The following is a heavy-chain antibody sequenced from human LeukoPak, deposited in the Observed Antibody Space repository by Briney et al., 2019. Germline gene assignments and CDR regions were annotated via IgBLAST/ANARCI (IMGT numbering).Heavy chain of an antibody. J-gene: IGHJ4*02. CDR3: VKEYHSRGFGAYFDY. V-gene: IGHV3-23*01. CDR1: GFTFSSYA. D-gene: IGHD3-3*01. Sequence: GGSLRLSCAASGFTFSSYAMSWVRQAPGKGLEWVSAISASGSSTYYADSVKGRFTLSRDNSINTVDLQMNSLRAEDTAVYYCVKEYHSRGFGAYFDYWGQGTLVTVSS. CDR2: ISASGSST.